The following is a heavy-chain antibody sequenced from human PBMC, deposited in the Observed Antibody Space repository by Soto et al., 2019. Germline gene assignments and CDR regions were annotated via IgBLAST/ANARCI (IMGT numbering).Heavy chain of an antibody. V-gene: IGHV4-30-2*01. D-gene: IGHD2-15*01. CDR2: IYHSGST. J-gene: IGHJ5*02. CDR3: ARVVVVAALNWFDP. CDR1: GGSISSCGYS. Sequence: SETLSLTCAVSGGSISSCGYSWSWIRQPPGKGLEWIGYIYHSGSTYYNPSLKSRVTISVDRSKNQFSLKLSSVTAADTAVYYCARVVVVAALNWFDPWGQGTLVTVSS.